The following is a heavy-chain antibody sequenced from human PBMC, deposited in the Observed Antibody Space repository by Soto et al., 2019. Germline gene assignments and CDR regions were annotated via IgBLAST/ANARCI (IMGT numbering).Heavy chain of an antibody. V-gene: IGHV1-69*02. D-gene: IGHD3-10*01. CDR2: VNPIVSMS. Sequence: QVQLVQSGAEVKRPGSSVKVSCKASGDTFNFYSINWLRQAPGLGLEWMGRVNPIVSMSNYAQKFQGRVTMTADKSTSTAYMELSSLRSEDNAIYYCASSYGSGYRAFDYWGLGALVTVSS. CDR3: ASSYGSGYRAFDY. CDR1: GDTFNFYS. J-gene: IGHJ4*02.